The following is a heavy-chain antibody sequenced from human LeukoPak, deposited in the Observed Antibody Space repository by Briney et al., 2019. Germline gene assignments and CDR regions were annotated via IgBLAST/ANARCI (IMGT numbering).Heavy chain of an antibody. J-gene: IGHJ4*02. CDR3: ARGVEWESLMFPFDY. CDR2: VSTNGART. Sequence: GGSLRLSCAASGFTFSSYVMQWVRQAPGKGLEYVSGVSTNGARTYYANSVKGRFTISRDNSKSTLYLQMGSLRDEDVAVYYCARGVEWESLMFPFDYWGQGTLVTVSS. CDR1: GFTFSSYV. D-gene: IGHD1-26*01. V-gene: IGHV3-64*01.